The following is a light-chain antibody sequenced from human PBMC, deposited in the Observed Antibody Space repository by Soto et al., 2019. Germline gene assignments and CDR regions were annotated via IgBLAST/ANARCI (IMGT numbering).Light chain of an antibody. J-gene: IGLJ1*01. CDR2: DVS. CDR3: CSYAGSYTPYV. CDR1: SSDVGSYNF. V-gene: IGLV2-11*01. Sequence: SVLSQVGSVCGSPGQSITFSCTGTSSDVGSYNFVSWYQQHPGKAPKLIIFDVSKRPSGVPDRFSGSKSGNTASLTISGLQAEDEADYYCCSYAGSYTPYVFGTVTKATVL.